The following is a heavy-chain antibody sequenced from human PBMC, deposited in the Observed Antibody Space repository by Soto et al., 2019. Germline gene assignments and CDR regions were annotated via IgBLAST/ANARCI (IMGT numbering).Heavy chain of an antibody. D-gene: IGHD3-10*01. Sequence: SGFTFSSYAMSWVRQAPGKGLEWVSAISGSGGSTYYADSMKGRFSISRDQSKSTLYPQVNSLRAEDTATYYCARDVGSSGSSRWFDTWGQGTLVTVSS. V-gene: IGHV3-23*01. J-gene: IGHJ5*02. CDR3: ARDVGSSGSSRWFDT. CDR2: ISGSGGST. CDR1: GFTFSSYA.